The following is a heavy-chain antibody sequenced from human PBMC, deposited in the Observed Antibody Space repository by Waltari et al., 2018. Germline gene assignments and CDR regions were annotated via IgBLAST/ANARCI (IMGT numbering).Heavy chain of an antibody. J-gene: IGHJ4*02. Sequence: EVLLVESGGAVVRPGGSLRLSCAASGFTVDDYGMVWGRQAPGKGLEWVSGISWNGSSTDYADSVKGRFTISRDKAKNSLYLQMNSLIAEDTALYHCARDKWGPDYWGQGTLVTVSS. D-gene: IGHD7-27*01. CDR3: ARDKWGPDY. CDR1: GFTVDDYG. CDR2: ISWNGSST. V-gene: IGHV3-20*01.